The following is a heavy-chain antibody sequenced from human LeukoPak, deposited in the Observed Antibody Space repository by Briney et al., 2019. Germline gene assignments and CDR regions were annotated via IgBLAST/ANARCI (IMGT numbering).Heavy chain of an antibody. CDR2: ITWNGDST. CDR3: AKDKWLRGYYYYYMDV. CDR1: GFTFDDYN. Sequence: GGSLRLSCAASGFTFDDYNMHWVRQAPGKGLEWVSLITWNGDSTYYADSVEGRFTISRDNSKNSLYLQMNSPRTEDTALYYCAKDKWLRGYYYYYMDVWGKGTTVTVSS. J-gene: IGHJ6*03. D-gene: IGHD5-12*01. V-gene: IGHV3-43*01.